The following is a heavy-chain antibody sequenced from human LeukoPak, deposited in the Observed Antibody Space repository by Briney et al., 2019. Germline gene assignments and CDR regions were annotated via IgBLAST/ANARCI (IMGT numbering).Heavy chain of an antibody. CDR1: EFTFSNYW. D-gene: IGHD2-21*01. Sequence: PGGSLRLSCGASEFTFSNYWMTWVRQAPGKGLEWVANIKQDGSEKYYVDSAKGRFTISRDNAKNSLYLQMSSLRAEDTAVYYCARWVGGHYDYWGQGTLVTVSS. J-gene: IGHJ4*02. CDR3: ARWVGGHYDY. V-gene: IGHV3-7*01. CDR2: IKQDGSEK.